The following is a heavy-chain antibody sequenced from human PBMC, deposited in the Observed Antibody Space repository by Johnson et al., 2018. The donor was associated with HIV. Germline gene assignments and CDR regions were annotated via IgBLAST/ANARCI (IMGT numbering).Heavy chain of an antibody. V-gene: IGHV3-30*03. D-gene: IGHD6-6*01. CDR3: ARRGYSSSGGAFDI. Sequence: QVQLVESGGGVVQPGRSLRLSCAASGFSFSTYNMHWVRHAPGRGLEWVAFISYSGSDTYYVDSVKGRFTVSRDNSENTLFLQMNSLRAEDTAVYYCARRGYSSSGGAFDIWGQGTMVTVSS. CDR2: ISYSGSDT. CDR1: GFSFSTYN. J-gene: IGHJ3*02.